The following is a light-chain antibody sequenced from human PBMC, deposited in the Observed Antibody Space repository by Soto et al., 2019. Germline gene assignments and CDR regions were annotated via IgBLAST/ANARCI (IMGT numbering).Light chain of an antibody. CDR2: GAS. J-gene: IGKJ1*01. CDR1: QSVSSN. Sequence: EIVMTQSPATLSVSPGERATLSCRASQSVSSNLAWYQQKPGQAPRLLFYGASTRATGIPDRLSGSGSETEFTLTISSLKSEDFAVYYCQQYDNWPPWTFGQGTKVEIK. V-gene: IGKV3-15*01. CDR3: QQYDNWPPWT.